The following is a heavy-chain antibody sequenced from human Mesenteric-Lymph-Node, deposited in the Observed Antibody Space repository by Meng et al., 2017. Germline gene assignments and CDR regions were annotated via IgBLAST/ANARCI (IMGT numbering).Heavy chain of an antibody. CDR2: IYYSGST. V-gene: IGHV4-39*07. J-gene: IGHJ1*01. Sequence: QLQLQESGPGLVKPSVTLSLTCTVSGGSISGSDYYWGWIRQAPGKGLEWIGSIYYSGSTYYNPSLKSRLTVSVDTLKNQFSLKLTSVTAADTAIYYCATQGYQRWGQGTLVTVSS. D-gene: IGHD2-15*01. CDR1: GGSISGSDYY. CDR3: ATQGYQR.